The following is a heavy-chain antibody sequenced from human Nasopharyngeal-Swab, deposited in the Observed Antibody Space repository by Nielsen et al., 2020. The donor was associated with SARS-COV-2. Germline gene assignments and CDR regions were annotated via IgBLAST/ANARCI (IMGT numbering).Heavy chain of an antibody. CDR3: ARRHYDFWSGYSLANAFDI. CDR2: ISFDGSKT. Sequence: GESLKISCAASGFTFSSYGMHWVRQAPGKGLEWVALISFDGSKTYYTDSVKGRFTISRDNSTNTLYLQMNNVRAEDTAVYYCARRHYDFWSGYSLANAFDIWGQGTMVTVSS. J-gene: IGHJ3*02. CDR1: GFTFSSYG. D-gene: IGHD3-3*01. V-gene: IGHV3-33*05.